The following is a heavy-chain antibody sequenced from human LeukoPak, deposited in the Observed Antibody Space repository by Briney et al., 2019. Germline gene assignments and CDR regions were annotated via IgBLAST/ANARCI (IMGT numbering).Heavy chain of an antibody. Sequence: GGSLRLSCAASGFTFSDYYMSWIRQAPGKGLEWVSCISSSGSTIYYADSVKGRFTISRDNAKNSLYLQMNSLRAEDTAVYYCARHEKPYQLLWYDASDIWGQGTMVTASS. J-gene: IGHJ3*02. CDR3: ARHEKPYQLLWYDASDI. V-gene: IGHV3-11*01. D-gene: IGHD2-2*01. CDR1: GFTFSDYY. CDR2: ISSSGSTI.